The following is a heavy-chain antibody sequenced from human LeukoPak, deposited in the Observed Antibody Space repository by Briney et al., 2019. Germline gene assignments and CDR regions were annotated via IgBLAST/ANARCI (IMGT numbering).Heavy chain of an antibody. CDR2: IYYSGST. V-gene: IGHV4-59*01. J-gene: IGHJ4*02. CDR3: ARGLSSGYFDY. CDR1: GGSISSYY. D-gene: IGHD6-13*01. Sequence: SETLSLTCTVSGGSISSYYWSWIRQPPGKGLEWIGYIYYSGSTNYNLSLKSRVTISVDTSKNQFSLKLSSVTAADTAVYYCARGLSSGYFDYWGQGTLVTVSS.